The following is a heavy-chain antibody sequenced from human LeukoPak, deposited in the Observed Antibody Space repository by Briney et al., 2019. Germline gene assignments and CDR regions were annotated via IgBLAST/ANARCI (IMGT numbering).Heavy chain of an antibody. CDR1: GDSITTNRYW. V-gene: IGHV4-39*01. J-gene: IGHJ5*02. CDR3: ARRGIWDLQIRNWFDR. Sequence: SETLSLTCSISGDSITTNRYWCGWIRQSPGKGLEWIGSIYSSGNSYYNPSLKTRASISPDTSKNQYSLRLTSVTAADTAIYYCARRGIWDLQIRNWFDRRGQGDLVIVSS. D-gene: IGHD3-16*01. CDR2: IYSSGNS.